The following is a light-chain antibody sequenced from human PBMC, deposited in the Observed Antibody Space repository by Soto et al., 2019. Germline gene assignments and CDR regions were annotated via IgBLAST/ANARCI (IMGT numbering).Light chain of an antibody. CDR2: KAS. CDR3: QQYNSYPWT. V-gene: IGKV1-5*03. Sequence: DIQMTQSPSTLSASVGDRVTITCWASQSISSWLAWYQQKPGKAPTPLIYKASSVESGVPSRFSGSVSGTEFTLTISSLQPDDFATYYCQQYNSYPWTSGQGTKVEIK. J-gene: IGKJ1*01. CDR1: QSISSW.